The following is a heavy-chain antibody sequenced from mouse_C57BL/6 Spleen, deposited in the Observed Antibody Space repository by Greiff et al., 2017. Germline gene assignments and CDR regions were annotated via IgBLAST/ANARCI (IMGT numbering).Heavy chain of an antibody. CDR1: GYTFTSYW. CDR3: ARDYYGKRDFDY. V-gene: IGHV1-59*01. Sequence: QVQLQQPGAELVRPGTSVKLSCKASGYTFTSYWMHWVKQRPGQGLEWIGVIDPSDSYPNYNQKFKGKATLTVDTSSSTAYMQLSSLTSEDSAVYYCARDYYGKRDFDYWGQGTTLTVSS. J-gene: IGHJ2*01. CDR2: IDPSDSYP. D-gene: IGHD2-1*01.